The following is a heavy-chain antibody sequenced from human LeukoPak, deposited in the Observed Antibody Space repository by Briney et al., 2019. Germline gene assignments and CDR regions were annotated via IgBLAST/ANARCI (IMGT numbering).Heavy chain of an antibody. V-gene: IGHV1-69*06. J-gene: IGHJ5*02. CDR3: YSVNFWSGSNWFDP. CDR1: GGTFSSYA. CDR2: IIPIFGTA. D-gene: IGHD3-3*01. Sequence: SVRVSCKASGGTFSSYAISWVRQAPGQGLEWMGGIIPIFGTANYAQKFQGRVTMTEDTSTDTAYMELSSLRSEDTAVYYCYSVNFWSGSNWFDPWGQGTLVTVSS.